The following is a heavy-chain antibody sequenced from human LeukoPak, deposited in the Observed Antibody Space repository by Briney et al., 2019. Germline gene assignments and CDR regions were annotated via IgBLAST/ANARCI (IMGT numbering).Heavy chain of an antibody. CDR1: GFTFSSYA. J-gene: IGHJ4*02. D-gene: IGHD6-13*01. CDR3: AKVEYTTSWYGVGSLDY. Sequence: GGSLRLSCAASGFTFSSYAMHWVRQAPGKGLEWVAFIRYDGSNKYYTDSVKGRFTISRDNSKDTLYLQMNSLRAEDTAVYYCAKVEYTTSWYGVGSLDYWGQGTLVTVSS. V-gene: IGHV3-30*02. CDR2: IRYDGSNK.